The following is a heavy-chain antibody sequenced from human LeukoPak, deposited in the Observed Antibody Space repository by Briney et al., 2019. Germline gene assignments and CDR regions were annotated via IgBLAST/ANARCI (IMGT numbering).Heavy chain of an antibody. CDR1: GGSINNGGYY. V-gene: IGHV4-31*03. Sequence: PSETLSLTCTVSGGSINNGGYYWSWIRQYPGKGLEWIGYIYSGSSYYNPSLRSRVTISVDTSKNHFSLKLSSVTAADTAVYYCARNRDGYNSFDYWGQGTLVTVSS. CDR3: ARNRDGYNSFDY. D-gene: IGHD5-24*01. J-gene: IGHJ4*02. CDR2: IYSGSS.